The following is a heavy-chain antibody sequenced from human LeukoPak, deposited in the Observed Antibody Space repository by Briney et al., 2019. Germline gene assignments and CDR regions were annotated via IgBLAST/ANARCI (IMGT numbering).Heavy chain of an antibody. CDR3: AKQPLGVAGTYDY. D-gene: IGHD6-19*01. CDR2: IGSGGST. CDR1: GFTFRSCA. J-gene: IGHJ4*02. Sequence: PGGSLRLSCAASGFTFRSCAMRWVRQARGKGLEWVSAIGSGGSTYFADSVKGRFTISRDNSKNTLYLQMNSLRAEDTAVYYCAKQPLGVAGTYDYWGQRTLVTVSS. V-gene: IGHV3-23*01.